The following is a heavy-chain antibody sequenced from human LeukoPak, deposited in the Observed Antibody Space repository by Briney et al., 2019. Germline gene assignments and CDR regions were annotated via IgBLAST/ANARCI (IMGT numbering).Heavy chain of an antibody. J-gene: IGHJ6*02. D-gene: IGHD6-19*01. CDR1: GGSISSYY. V-gene: IGHV4-59*01. CDR2: IYYSGST. CDR3: ARDRIAVAGTGYYYGMDV. Sequence: SETLSLTCTVSGGSISSYYWGWIRQPPGKGLEWIGYIYYSGSTNYNPSLKSRVTISVDTSKNQFSLKLSSVTAADTAVYYCARDRIAVAGTGYYYGMDVWGQGTTVTVSS.